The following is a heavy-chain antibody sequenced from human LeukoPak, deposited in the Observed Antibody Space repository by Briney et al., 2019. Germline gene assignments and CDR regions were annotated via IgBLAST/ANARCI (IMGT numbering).Heavy chain of an antibody. CDR1: GGTFSSYA. V-gene: IGHV1-69*05. J-gene: IGHJ3*02. Sequence: ASVKVSCKASGGTFSSYAISWVRQAPGQGLEWMGGIIPIFGIANYAQKFQGRVTITTDESTSTAYMELSSLRSEDTAVYYCAVAVAGGSSAFDIWGQGTMVTVSS. CDR2: IIPIFGIA. CDR3: AVAVAGGSSAFDI. D-gene: IGHD6-19*01.